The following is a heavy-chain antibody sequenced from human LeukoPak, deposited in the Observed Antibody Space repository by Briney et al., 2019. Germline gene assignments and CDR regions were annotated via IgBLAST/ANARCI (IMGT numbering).Heavy chain of an antibody. Sequence: AGGSLRLSCAASGFTFSSYWMSWVRQAPGQGLEWVANIKQDGSEKYHVDSVKGRFTISRDNAKNSLYLQMNSLRAEDTAVYFCARGSWYGFYWGRGTLVTVSS. CDR3: ARGSWYGFY. J-gene: IGHJ4*02. CDR1: GFTFSSYW. CDR2: IKQDGSEK. D-gene: IGHD6-13*01. V-gene: IGHV3-7*01.